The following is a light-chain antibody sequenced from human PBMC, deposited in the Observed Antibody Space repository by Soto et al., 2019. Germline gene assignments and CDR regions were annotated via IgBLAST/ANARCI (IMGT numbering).Light chain of an antibody. V-gene: IGLV3-1*01. CDR2: EDT. J-gene: IGLJ2*01. CDR3: QSWDSNTMI. Sequence: SYELTQPPSVSVSPGQTASITCSGDKLGDKYASWYQQRPGQSPVLVIYEDTKRPSGIPERFSGSSSGNTATLTIRGTQTMDEADYHCQSWDSNTMIFGGGTKVTVL. CDR1: KLGDKY.